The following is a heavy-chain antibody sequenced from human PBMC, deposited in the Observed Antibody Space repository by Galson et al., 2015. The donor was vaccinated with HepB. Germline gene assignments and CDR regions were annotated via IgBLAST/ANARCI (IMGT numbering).Heavy chain of an antibody. J-gene: IGHJ4*02. CDR1: GFTFSSYS. V-gene: IGHV3-33*08. CDR2: IWYDGSNK. D-gene: IGHD6-19*01. CDR3: ARDRGSGWVKYYFDY. Sequence: SLRLSCAASGFTFSSYSMNWVRQAPGKGLEWVAVIWYDGSNKYYADSVKGRFTISRDNSKNTLYLQMNSLRAEDTAVYYCARDRGSGWVKYYFDYWGQGTLVTVSS.